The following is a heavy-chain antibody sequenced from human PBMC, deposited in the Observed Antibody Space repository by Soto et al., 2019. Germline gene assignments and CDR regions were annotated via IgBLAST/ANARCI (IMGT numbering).Heavy chain of an antibody. V-gene: IGHV1-18*01. CDR2: ISASDGST. D-gene: IGHD3-10*01. CDR3: ATYYFGSGSYYRFDN. Sequence: WASVKVSCKASGYAFSFGFSWVRQAPGQGLEWMGWISASDGSTNSASKFRGRISMTTDTSTHTAYLDLLSLTSDDTAMYFCATYYFGSGSYYRFDNWGQGTRVTVSS. CDR1: GYAFSFG. J-gene: IGHJ4*02.